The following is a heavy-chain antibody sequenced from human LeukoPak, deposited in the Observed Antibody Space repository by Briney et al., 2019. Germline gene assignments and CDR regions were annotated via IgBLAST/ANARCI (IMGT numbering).Heavy chain of an antibody. CDR1: GYSFTSYW. Sequence: GESLKISCKGSGYSFTSYWIGWVRQMPGKGLERMGIIYPGDSDTRYSPSFQGQVTISADKSISTAYLQWSSLKASDTAMYYCALLQGGSGWYTGYFDYWGQGTLVTVSS. CDR3: ALLQGGSGWYTGYFDY. D-gene: IGHD6-19*01. J-gene: IGHJ4*02. V-gene: IGHV5-51*01. CDR2: IYPGDSDT.